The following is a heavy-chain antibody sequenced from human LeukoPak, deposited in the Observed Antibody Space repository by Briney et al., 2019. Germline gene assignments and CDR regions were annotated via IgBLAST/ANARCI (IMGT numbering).Heavy chain of an antibody. J-gene: IGHJ4*02. CDR1: GFTFIDFY. V-gene: IGHV3-11*04. CDR2: ITDSGSSK. Sequence: PGGSLRLSCAASGFTFIDFYMTWIRQAPGKGLEWVSHITDSGSSKYYADSVKDRFTISRDNAKNSLYLQMNSLRAEDTAVYYCARCGKVDNGDHYLSFDYWGQGTLVTVSS. D-gene: IGHD2-8*01. CDR3: ARCGKVDNGDHYLSFDY.